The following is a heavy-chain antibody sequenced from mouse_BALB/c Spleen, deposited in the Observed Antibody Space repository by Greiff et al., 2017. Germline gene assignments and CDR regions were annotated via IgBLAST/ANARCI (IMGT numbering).Heavy chain of an antibody. Sequence: VQLKQTGPELVKPGASVKISCKASGYSFTDYIMLWVKQSHGKSLEWIGNINPYYGSTSYNLKFKGKATLTVDKSSSTAYMQLNSLTSEDSAVYYCARSEVIYDGYLGGFAYWGQGTLVTVSA. J-gene: IGHJ3*01. CDR3: ARSEVIYDGYLGGFAY. V-gene: IGHV1-39*01. CDR2: INPYYGST. CDR1: GYSFTDYI. D-gene: IGHD2-3*01.